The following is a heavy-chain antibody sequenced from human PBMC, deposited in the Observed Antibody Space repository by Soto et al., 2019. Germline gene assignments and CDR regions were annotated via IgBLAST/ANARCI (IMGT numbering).Heavy chain of an antibody. V-gene: IGHV1-2*02. D-gene: IGHD6-19*01. CDR3: AKGDSSWVSWFDA. CDR1: GYPFTAHY. J-gene: IGHJ5*02. Sequence: QVQLVQSGAEVKKPGASVTVSCQASGYPFTAHYLHWVRKAPGAGFEWMGWINPTTGATGYAQKFQGRVTMTRDTSMSTAYLEVRSLRPDDTAVYYCAKGDSSWVSWFDAWGQGTLVTVSS. CDR2: INPTTGAT.